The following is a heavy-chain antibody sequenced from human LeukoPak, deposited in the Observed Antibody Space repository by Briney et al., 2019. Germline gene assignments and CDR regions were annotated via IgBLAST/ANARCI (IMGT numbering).Heavy chain of an antibody. D-gene: IGHD4-11*01. CDR1: GFTFSSYA. CDR3: AKGGRAVSTTYYFDY. J-gene: IGHJ4*02. V-gene: IGHV3-23*01. Sequence: GGSLRLSCAASGFTFSSYAMTWVRKAPGQGLEWVSIISDSAATTFYADSVNGRFTISRDNSKNTLYLQVNSLRAEDTAVYYCAKGGRAVSTTYYFDYWGQGTLVTVSS. CDR2: ISDSAATT.